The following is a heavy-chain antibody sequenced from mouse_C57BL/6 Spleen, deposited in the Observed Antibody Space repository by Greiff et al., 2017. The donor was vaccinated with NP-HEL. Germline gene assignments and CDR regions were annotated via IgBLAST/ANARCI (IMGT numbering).Heavy chain of an antibody. V-gene: IGHV5-17*01. CDR2: ISSGSSTI. Sequence: EVKLVESGGGLVKPGGSLKLSCAASGFTFSDYGMHWVRQAPEKGLEWVAYISSGSSTIYYADTVKGRFTISRDNAKNTLFLQMTSLRSEDTAMYYCARPTYTYYYAMDYWGQGTSVTVSS. J-gene: IGHJ4*01. D-gene: IGHD5-5*01. CDR1: GFTFSDYG. CDR3: ARPTYTYYYAMDY.